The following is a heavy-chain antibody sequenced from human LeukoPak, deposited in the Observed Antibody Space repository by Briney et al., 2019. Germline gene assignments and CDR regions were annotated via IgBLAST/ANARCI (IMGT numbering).Heavy chain of an antibody. V-gene: IGHV1-69*05. D-gene: IGHD6-13*01. CDR2: IFGTA. CDR3: ARDRDRSAAGTYYFDY. Sequence: IFGTANYAQKFQGRVTITTDESTSTAYMELSSLRSEDTAVYYCARDRDRSAAGTYYFDYWGQGTLVTVSS. J-gene: IGHJ4*02.